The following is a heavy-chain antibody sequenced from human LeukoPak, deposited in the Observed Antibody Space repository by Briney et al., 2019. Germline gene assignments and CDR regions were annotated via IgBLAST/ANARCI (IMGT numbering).Heavy chain of an antibody. CDR1: GGSISSGGYY. V-gene: IGHV4-31*03. J-gene: IGHJ5*02. CDR2: IYYSGST. D-gene: IGHD2-2*01. Sequence: SETLSLTCTVSGGSISSGGYYWRWIRQHPGKGREWIGYIYYSGSTYYNPSLKRRVTISVDTSKNQFSLKLSSVTAADTAVYYCARDRPSSWRENWFEPWGQGNLVTVSS. CDR3: ARDRPSSWRENWFEP.